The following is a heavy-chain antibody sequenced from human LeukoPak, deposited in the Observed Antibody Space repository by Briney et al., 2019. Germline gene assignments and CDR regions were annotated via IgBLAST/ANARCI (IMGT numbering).Heavy chain of an antibody. Sequence: SETLSLTCAVYGGSFSGYYWSWIRQPPGKGLEWIGEINHSGSTNYNPSLKSRVTISVDTSKNQFSLRLSSVTAADTAVYYCAVYCSSTSCRPYYGMDVWGQGTTVTVSS. CDR3: AVYCSSTSCRPYYGMDV. CDR1: GGSFSGYY. V-gene: IGHV4-34*01. J-gene: IGHJ6*02. D-gene: IGHD2-2*01. CDR2: INHSGST.